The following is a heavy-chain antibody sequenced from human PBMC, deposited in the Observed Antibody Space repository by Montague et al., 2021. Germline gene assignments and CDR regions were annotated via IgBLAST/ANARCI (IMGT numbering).Heavy chain of an antibody. CDR2: TYCRSKWYY. Sequence: CAISGDSVSSNSAARNWIRQSPSRGLEWLGRTYCRSKWYYDYAVSVKSRITIHPDTSKNQFSLKLSSVTAADTAVYYGVVTPSLYYHGMDVWGQGTTVTVSS. CDR3: VVTPSLYYHGMDV. V-gene: IGHV6-1*01. D-gene: IGHD4-23*01. CDR1: GDSVSSNSAA. J-gene: IGHJ6*02.